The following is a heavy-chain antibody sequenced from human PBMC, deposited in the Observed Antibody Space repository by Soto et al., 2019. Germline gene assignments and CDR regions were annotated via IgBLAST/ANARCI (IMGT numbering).Heavy chain of an antibody. CDR3: ARARSEKGPGERAFDI. V-gene: IGHV3-48*01. D-gene: IGHD6-6*01. J-gene: IGHJ3*02. Sequence: GGSLRLSCAASGFTFSSYSMNWVRQAPGKGLEWVSYISSSSSTIYYADSVKGRFTISRDNAKNSLYLQMNSLRAEDTAVYYCARARSEKGPGERAFDIWGQGTMVTVSS. CDR2: ISSSSSTI. CDR1: GFTFSSYS.